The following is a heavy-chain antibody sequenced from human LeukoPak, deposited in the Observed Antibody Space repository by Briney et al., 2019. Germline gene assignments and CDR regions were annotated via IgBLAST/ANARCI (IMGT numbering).Heavy chain of an antibody. J-gene: IGHJ5*02. CDR1: GGSISSYY. V-gene: IGHV4-4*07. CDR3: ARVGIDYGDSGGWFDP. D-gene: IGHD4-17*01. CDR2: IYTSGST. Sequence: SETLSLTCTVSGGSISSYYWSWIRQPAGKGLEWIGRIYTSGSTNYNPSLKSRVTMSVDTSKNQFSLKLSSVTAADTAVYYCARVGIDYGDSGGWFDPWGQGTLVTVSS.